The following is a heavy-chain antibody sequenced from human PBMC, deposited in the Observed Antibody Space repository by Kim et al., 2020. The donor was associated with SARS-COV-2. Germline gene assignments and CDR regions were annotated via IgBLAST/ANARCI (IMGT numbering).Heavy chain of an antibody. J-gene: IGHJ4*02. Sequence: KGRFTISRDNAKNTLYLQMMSRRAEDTAVYYCEATLHHRELLWFGEPPFGYWGQGTLVTVSS. V-gene: IGHV3-23*01. CDR3: EATLHHRELLWFGEPPFGY. D-gene: IGHD3-10*01.